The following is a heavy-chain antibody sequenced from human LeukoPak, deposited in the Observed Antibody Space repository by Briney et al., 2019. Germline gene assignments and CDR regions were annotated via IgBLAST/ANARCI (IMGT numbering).Heavy chain of an antibody. J-gene: IGHJ3*02. V-gene: IGHV3-73*01. CDR1: GFTLSGSA. CDR2: IRSKANSYAT. CDR3: TTRDPNAFDI. Sequence: GGSLRLSCAASGFTLSGSAMHWVRQASGKGLEWVGRIRSKANSYATAYAASVKGRFTISRDDSKNTAYLQMNSLKTEDTAVYYCTTRDPNAFDIWGQGTMVTVSS.